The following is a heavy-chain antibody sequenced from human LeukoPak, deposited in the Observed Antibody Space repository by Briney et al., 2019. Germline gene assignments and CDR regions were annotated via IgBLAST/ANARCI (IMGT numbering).Heavy chain of an antibody. D-gene: IGHD3-22*01. V-gene: IGHV3-74*01. CDR1: GFTFSSYW. Sequence: PGGSLRLSCVASGFTFSSYWMHWVRQAPGKGLVWVSRIKSDGSTNYADSVKGRFTISRDNAKNTVSLQMNSLRAEDTGVYFCARALSEIGGYYPEYFRHWGQGTLVTVSS. CDR2: IKSDGST. CDR3: ARALSEIGGYYPEYFRH. J-gene: IGHJ1*01.